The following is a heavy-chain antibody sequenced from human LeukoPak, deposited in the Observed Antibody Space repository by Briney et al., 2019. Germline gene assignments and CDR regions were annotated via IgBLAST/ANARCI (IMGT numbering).Heavy chain of an antibody. CDR1: GFTFSNSW. Sequence: GGSPRLSCADSGFTFSNSWMAWVRQVPGKGLEWVANINEDGSQKNYLDSVKGRFTISRDNAKKSLYLQMNSLKVEDTAVYYCARDRAYNRFDYWGQGTLVTVSS. J-gene: IGHJ4*02. V-gene: IGHV3-7*01. D-gene: IGHD5-24*01. CDR3: ARDRAYNRFDY. CDR2: INEDGSQK.